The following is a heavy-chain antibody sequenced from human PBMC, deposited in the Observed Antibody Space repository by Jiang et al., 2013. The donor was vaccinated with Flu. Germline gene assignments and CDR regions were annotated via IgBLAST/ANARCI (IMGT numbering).Heavy chain of an antibody. D-gene: IGHD2-21*02. Sequence: KPTQTLTLTCTFSGFSLSTSGMCVSWIRQPPGKALEWLALIDWDDDKYYSTSLKTRLTISKDTSKNQVVLTMTNMDPVDTATYYCARIADCGGDCYSLCDAFDIWGQGTMVTVSS. CDR1: GFSLSTSGMC. CDR3: ARIADCGGDCYSLCDAFDI. V-gene: IGHV2-70*01. J-gene: IGHJ3*02. CDR2: IDWDDDK.